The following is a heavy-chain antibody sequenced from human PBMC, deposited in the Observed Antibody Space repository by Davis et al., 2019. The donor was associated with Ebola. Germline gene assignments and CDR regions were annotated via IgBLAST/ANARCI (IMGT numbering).Heavy chain of an antibody. CDR2: ISSSSSYI. CDR1: GFTFSSYS. Sequence: GESLKISCAASGFTFSSYSMNWVRQAPGEGLEWVSSISSSSSYIYYADSVKGRFTISRDNAKNSLYLQMNSLRAEDTAVYYCARSSIAARPGYYYGMDVWGQGTTVTVSS. V-gene: IGHV3-21*01. CDR3: ARSSIAARPGYYYGMDV. J-gene: IGHJ6*02. D-gene: IGHD6-6*01.